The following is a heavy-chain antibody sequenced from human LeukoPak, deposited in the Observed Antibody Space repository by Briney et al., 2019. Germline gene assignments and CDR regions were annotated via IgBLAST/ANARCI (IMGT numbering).Heavy chain of an antibody. V-gene: IGHV1-69*05. CDR2: IIPIFGTA. Sequence: SVKVSCKASGGTFSSYAISWVRQAPGQGLEWMGGIIPIFGTANYAQKFQGRVTITTDESTSTAYMELSSLRSEDTAVYYCARGRSGYPRGYFDYWGQGTLDTVSS. J-gene: IGHJ4*02. D-gene: IGHD3-3*01. CDR1: GGTFSSYA. CDR3: ARGRSGYPRGYFDY.